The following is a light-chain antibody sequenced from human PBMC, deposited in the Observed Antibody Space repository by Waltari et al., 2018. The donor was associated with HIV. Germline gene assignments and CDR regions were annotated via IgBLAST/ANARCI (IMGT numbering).Light chain of an antibody. CDR1: QSVSNN. Sequence: EKVMTQSPATLSVSPGERDTLSCRASQSVSNNLAWYQHKIGQAPRLLIYGASTRATGIPARFSGSGSGTDFTLTISSLQSEDSAIYYCQEYNNRPPWTFGQGTKVEIK. J-gene: IGKJ1*01. CDR2: GAS. CDR3: QEYNNRPPWT. V-gene: IGKV3-15*01.